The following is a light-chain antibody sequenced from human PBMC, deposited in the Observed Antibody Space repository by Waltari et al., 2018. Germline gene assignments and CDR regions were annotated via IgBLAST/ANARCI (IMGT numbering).Light chain of an antibody. CDR1: SSDVGLYNL. CDR3: CSYAGSSTYV. V-gene: IGLV2-23*01. CDR2: EDN. J-gene: IGLJ1*01. Sequence: QSALTQPASVSGSPGQSITISCTGTSSDVGLYNLVSWYQQPPGKAPKLMIYEDNKRPSGVSNRFSGSKSGNTASLTISGLQAEDEADYYCCSYAGSSTYVFGTGTKVTVL.